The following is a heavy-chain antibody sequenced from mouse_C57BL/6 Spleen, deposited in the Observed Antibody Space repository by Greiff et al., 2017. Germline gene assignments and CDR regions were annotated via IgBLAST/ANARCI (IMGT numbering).Heavy chain of an antibody. V-gene: IGHV5-16*01. CDR1: GFTFSDYY. J-gene: IGHJ1*03. CDR2: INYDGSST. Sequence: EVHLVESEGGLVQPGSSMKLSCTASGFTFSDYYMAWVRQVPEKGLEWVANINYDGSSTYYLDSLKSRFIISRDNAKNILYLQMSSLKSEDTATYYCARDRRDYGSSYGFDVWGTGTTVTVSS. D-gene: IGHD1-1*01. CDR3: ARDRRDYGSSYGFDV.